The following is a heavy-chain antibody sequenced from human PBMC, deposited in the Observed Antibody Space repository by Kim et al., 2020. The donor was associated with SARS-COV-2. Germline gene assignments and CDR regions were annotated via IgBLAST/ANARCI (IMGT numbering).Heavy chain of an antibody. D-gene: IGHD3-9*01. CDR1: GFTFSNAW. Sequence: GGSLRLSCAASGFTFSNAWMSWVRQAPGKGLEWVGRIKSKTDGGTTDYAAPVKGRFTISRDDSKNTLYLQMNSLKTEDTAVYYCATPGPGTDDYDILTGYDPDYYYGMDGWGQGTTVTVSS. CDR2: IKSKTDGGTT. CDR3: ATPGPGTDDYDILTGYDPDYYYGMDG. J-gene: IGHJ6*02. V-gene: IGHV3-15*01.